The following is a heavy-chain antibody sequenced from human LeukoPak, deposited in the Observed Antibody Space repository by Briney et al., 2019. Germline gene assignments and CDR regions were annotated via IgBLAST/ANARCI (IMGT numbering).Heavy chain of an antibody. J-gene: IGHJ4*02. CDR3: AALDHGHDY. CDR2: INSDGSSI. Sequence: GGSLRLSCAASRFTFSSYWMHWIRQAPGKGLVWVSRINSDGSSIAYADSVRGRFTISRDNAKNTLYLEMNSLRAEDTAVYYCAALDHGHDYWGQGTLVIVSS. V-gene: IGHV3-74*01. CDR1: RFTFSSYW.